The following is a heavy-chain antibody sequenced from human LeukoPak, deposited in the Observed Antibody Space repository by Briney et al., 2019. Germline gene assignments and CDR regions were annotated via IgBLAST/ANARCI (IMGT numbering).Heavy chain of an antibody. CDR1: GYSFTTYW. Sequence: LGESLKISCKGSGYSFTTYWIGWVRQIPGKGLEWMGIIYPTDSDTRYSPSFQGQVTISADKSISTAYLQWNSLKASDTAMYYCARHGDPVVTPPHYWGQGTLVTVSS. V-gene: IGHV5-51*01. D-gene: IGHD4-23*01. CDR3: ARHGDPVVTPPHY. J-gene: IGHJ4*02. CDR2: IYPTDSDT.